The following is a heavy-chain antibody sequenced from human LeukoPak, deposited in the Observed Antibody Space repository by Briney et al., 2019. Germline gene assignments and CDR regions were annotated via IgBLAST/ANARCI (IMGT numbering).Heavy chain of an antibody. J-gene: IGHJ4*02. D-gene: IGHD3-22*01. V-gene: IGHV1-46*01. CDR2: INPSSGSA. Sequence: GASVKVSCKASGYFFTSQYMHWVRQAPGQGLEWMGIINPSSGSASYAERFQGRVTMTRDTSTSTFYMELYSLRSEGSVVYYCARGWNYDSSGYYYLAYWGQGTLIIVSS. CDR3: ARGWNYDSSGYYYLAY. CDR1: GYFFTSQY.